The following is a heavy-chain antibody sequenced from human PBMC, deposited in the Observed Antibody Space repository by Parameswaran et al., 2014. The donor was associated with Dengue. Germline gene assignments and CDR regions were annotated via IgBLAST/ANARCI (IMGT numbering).Heavy chain of an antibody. V-gene: IGHV3-48*01. CDR3: ARGDDSSSFFFGY. D-gene: IGHD6-13*01. Sequence: VRQMPGKGLEWVSYISSSSSTIYYADSVKGRFTISRDNAKNSLYLQMNSLRAEDTAVYYCARGDDSSSFFFGYWGQGTLVTVSS. J-gene: IGHJ4*02. CDR2: ISSSSSTI.